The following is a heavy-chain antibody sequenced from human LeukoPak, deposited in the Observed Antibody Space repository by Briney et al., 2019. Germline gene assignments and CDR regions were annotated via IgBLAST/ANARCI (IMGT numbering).Heavy chain of an antibody. V-gene: IGHV4-39*01. CDR3: ARHSGLRSPFDP. D-gene: IGHD3-3*01. Sequence: SETLSLTCTVSGGSISSYYWGWIRQPPGRDLEWIGSIYSSGNTYYNPSLESRVTISVDTSKNQLSLKLTSATAADTSVYYCARHSGLRSPFDPWGQGTLVTVSS. CDR2: IYSSGNT. J-gene: IGHJ5*02. CDR1: GGSISSYY.